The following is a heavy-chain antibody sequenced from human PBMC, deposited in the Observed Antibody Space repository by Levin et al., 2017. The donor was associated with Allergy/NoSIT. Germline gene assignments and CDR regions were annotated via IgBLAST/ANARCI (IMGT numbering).Heavy chain of an antibody. J-gene: IGHJ6*02. D-gene: IGHD5-18*01. Sequence: SQTLSLTCPVSGGSISSYYWSWIRQPPGKGLEWIGYIYYSGSTNYNPSLKSRVTISVDTSKNQFSLKLSSVTAADTAVYYCAREGGYSYGPSWYYGMDVWGQGTTVTVSS. V-gene: IGHV4-59*01. CDR1: GGSISSYY. CDR3: AREGGYSYGPSWYYGMDV. CDR2: IYYSGST.